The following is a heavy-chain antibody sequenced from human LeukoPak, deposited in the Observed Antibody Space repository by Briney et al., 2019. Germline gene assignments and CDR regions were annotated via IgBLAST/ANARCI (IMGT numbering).Heavy chain of an antibody. CDR2: IYFTGFT. CDR3: ARDGNGGNSWGWFDP. D-gene: IGHD4-23*01. CDR1: DGSISDSY. Sequence: PSETLSLTCTVTDGSISDSYWSWIRQSPGKGLEWIGYIYFTGFTHYNPSLKGRVTMSVDMSKKQFYLNVNSMTAADTAVYYCARDGNGGNSWGWFDPWGQGTLVTVSA. V-gene: IGHV4-59*01. J-gene: IGHJ5*02.